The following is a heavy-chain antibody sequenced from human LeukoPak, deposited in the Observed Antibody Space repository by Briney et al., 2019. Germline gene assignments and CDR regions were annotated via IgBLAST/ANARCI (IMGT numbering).Heavy chain of an antibody. CDR1: GFTFSSYA. D-gene: IGHD3-3*01. Sequence: GGSLRLSYAASGFTFSSYAMSWVRQAPGKGLEWVSAISGSGGSTYYADSVKGRFTISRDNSKNTLYLQMNSLRAEDTAVYYCAKVGTYYDFWSGYSIPHFDYWGQGTLVTVSS. CDR3: AKVGTYYDFWSGYSIPHFDY. V-gene: IGHV3-23*01. CDR2: ISGSGGST. J-gene: IGHJ4*02.